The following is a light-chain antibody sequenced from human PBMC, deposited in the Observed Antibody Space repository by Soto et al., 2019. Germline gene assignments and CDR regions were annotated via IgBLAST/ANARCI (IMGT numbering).Light chain of an antibody. Sequence: AIQMTQSPSSLSASVGDRVTITCRASQDIRNGLGWYQQKPGKAPKLLIYDGSKLQSGVPSRFSGSVSGTDFTLTISSLQPEDFATYYCLQDYNFPRTFGQGTKVEVK. V-gene: IGKV1-6*01. CDR2: DGS. J-gene: IGKJ1*01. CDR1: QDIRNG. CDR3: LQDYNFPRT.